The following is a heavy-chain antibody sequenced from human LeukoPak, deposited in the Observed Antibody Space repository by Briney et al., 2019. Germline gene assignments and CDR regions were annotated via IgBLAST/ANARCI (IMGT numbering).Heavy chain of an antibody. CDR2: MNPNSGNT. CDR3: ARGPYDFWSSYYDC. CDR1: GYTFTSYD. V-gene: IGHV1-8*01. Sequence: GASVKVSCKASGYTFTSYDINWVRQATGQGLEWMGWMNPNSGNTGYAQKFQGRVTMTRNTSISTAYMELSSLRSEDTAVYYCARGPYDFWSSYYDCWGQGTLVTVSS. J-gene: IGHJ4*02. D-gene: IGHD3-3*01.